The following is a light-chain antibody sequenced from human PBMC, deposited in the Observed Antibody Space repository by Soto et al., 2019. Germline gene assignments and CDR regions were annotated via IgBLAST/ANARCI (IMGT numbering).Light chain of an antibody. V-gene: IGLV2-23*02. CDR3: CSYAGISTFYV. J-gene: IGLJ1*01. CDR2: GVN. CDR1: SSDVGSYNL. Sequence: QSALTQPASVSGSPGQSITISCTGTSSDVGSYNLVSWYQQHPGKAPKLMIYGVNKRPSGVSNRFSGSKSVNKASLTISCLQAEDAADYYCCSYAGISTFYVFGTVTKLTVL.